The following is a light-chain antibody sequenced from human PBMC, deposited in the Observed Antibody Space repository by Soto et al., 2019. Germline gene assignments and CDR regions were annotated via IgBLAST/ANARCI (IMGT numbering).Light chain of an antibody. CDR1: QSISSY. CDR3: KQSYSTPQT. Sequence: DIQMTQSPSSLSASVGDRVTITCRASQSISSYLNWYQQKPGKAHKLLIYAAYSLQSGVQSRFSGSGSGTDFTLTIRSLQPEDFATYYCKQSYSTPQTFGQGTKVDNK. V-gene: IGKV1-39*01. J-gene: IGKJ1*01. CDR2: AAY.